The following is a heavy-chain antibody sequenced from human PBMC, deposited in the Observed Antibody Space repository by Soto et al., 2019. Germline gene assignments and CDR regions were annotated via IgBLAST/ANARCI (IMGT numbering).Heavy chain of an antibody. V-gene: IGHV3-23*01. J-gene: IGHJ5*02. CDR3: AKDPGYGGNPGYNWFDP. CDR2: ISASGGST. D-gene: IGHD4-17*01. CDR1: GFIFSSYA. Sequence: LRLSCAASGFIFSSYAMSWVRQAPGKGLEWVSSISASGGSTYYADSVKGRFTISRDNSKNTLYLQMNSLRAEDTAVYYCAKDPGYGGNPGYNWFDPWGQGTLVTVSS.